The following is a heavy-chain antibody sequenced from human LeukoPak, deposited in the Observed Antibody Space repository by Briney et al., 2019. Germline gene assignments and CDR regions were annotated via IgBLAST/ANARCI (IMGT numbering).Heavy chain of an antibody. J-gene: IGHJ4*02. V-gene: IGHV4-34*01. Sequence: SETLSLTCAVYGGSFSGYYWSWIRQPPGKGLEWIGEINHSGSTNYNPPLKSRVTISVDTSKNPFSLKLSSVTAADTAVYYCARGRVVEGIAVAGTESDYWGQGTLVTVSS. CDR3: ARGRVVEGIAVAGTESDY. CDR1: GGSFSGYY. D-gene: IGHD6-19*01. CDR2: INHSGST.